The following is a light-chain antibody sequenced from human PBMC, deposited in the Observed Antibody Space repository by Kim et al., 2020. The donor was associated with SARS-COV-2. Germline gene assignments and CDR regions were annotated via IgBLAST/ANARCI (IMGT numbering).Light chain of an antibody. V-gene: IGKV1-39*01. CDR2: ATS. J-gene: IGKJ3*01. Sequence: KPGKAPSLLIYATSNLEAGVPSRFSGSGSGTDFTLAISSLQPDDFATYYCQQSYSAPLFTFGPRTKVDIK. CDR3: QQSYSAPLFT.